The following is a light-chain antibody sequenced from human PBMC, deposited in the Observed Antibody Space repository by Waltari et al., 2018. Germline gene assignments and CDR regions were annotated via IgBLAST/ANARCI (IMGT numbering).Light chain of an antibody. CDR3: QQYDSFWS. V-gene: IGKV1-5*03. J-gene: IGKJ1*01. CDR2: RAT. CDR1: QTIISW. Sequence: DIQMTQSPSTLSASIPARVPITCRASQTIISWLAWYQQKPGQAPRLLIYRATALETGVPSRFSGTGSGTEFTLTINGLQPDDSATYFCQQYDSFWSFGQGTKVEVK.